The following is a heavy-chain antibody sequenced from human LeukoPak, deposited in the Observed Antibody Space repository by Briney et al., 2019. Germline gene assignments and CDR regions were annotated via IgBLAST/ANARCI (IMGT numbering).Heavy chain of an antibody. CDR2: IKQDGSEK. Sequence: GSLRLSCAVSGFSVSGYWMTWVRQAPGKGLEWVANIKQDGSEKNYVDSVKGRFTITRDNAENSLFLQMNSLRVEDTAVYYCAREWQGGIAAAGTRIEGDYWGQGTLVAVSS. J-gene: IGHJ4*02. V-gene: IGHV3-7*01. D-gene: IGHD6-13*01. CDR1: GFSVSGYW. CDR3: AREWQGGIAAAGTRIEGDY.